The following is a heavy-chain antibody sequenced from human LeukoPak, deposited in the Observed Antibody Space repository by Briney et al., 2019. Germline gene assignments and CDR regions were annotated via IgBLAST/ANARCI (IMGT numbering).Heavy chain of an antibody. CDR3: ARDPSLLSHYYYGMDV. V-gene: IGHV3-30-3*01. CDR2: ISYDGTNK. CDR1: GFTFTNYA. Sequence: GRSLRLSCAASGFTFTNYALHWVRQAPGKGLEWVAVISYDGTNKYYADSVKGRFTISRDNSKNTLYLQMNSLRAEDTAVYYCARDPSLLSHYYYGMDVWGQGTTVTVSS. J-gene: IGHJ6*02.